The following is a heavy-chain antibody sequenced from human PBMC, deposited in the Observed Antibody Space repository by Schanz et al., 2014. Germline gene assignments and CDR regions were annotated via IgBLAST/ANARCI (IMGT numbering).Heavy chain of an antibody. V-gene: IGHV3-48*01. CDR3: VRDYNWGXXN. CDR1: GFSFSDYS. CDR2: IKISGDV. J-gene: IGHJ4*02. D-gene: IGHD7-27*01. Sequence: EVQLVESGGGLVQSGGSLRLSCAASGFSFSDYSMNWVRQAPGKGLEWISYIKISGDVFYTDSVKGRFTIXRDNAKSSLYLQMSXXXXEDTAIYYCVRDYNWGXXNWGQGTLXXVSS.